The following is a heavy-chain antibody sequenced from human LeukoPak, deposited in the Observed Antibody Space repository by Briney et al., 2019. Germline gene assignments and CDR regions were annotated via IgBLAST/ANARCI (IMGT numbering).Heavy chain of an antibody. D-gene: IGHD3-10*01. Sequence: KPSETLSLTCTVSGGSISSYYWSWIRQPAGEGLEWIGRIYTSGSTNYNPSLKSRVTMSVDTSKNQFSLKLSSVTAADTAVYYCARDQYYYGSGSYGLDYWGQGTLVTVSS. CDR2: IYTSGST. J-gene: IGHJ4*02. V-gene: IGHV4-4*07. CDR1: GGSISSYY. CDR3: ARDQYYYGSGSYGLDY.